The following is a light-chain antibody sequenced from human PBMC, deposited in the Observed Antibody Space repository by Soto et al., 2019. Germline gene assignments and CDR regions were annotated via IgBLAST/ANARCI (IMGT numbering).Light chain of an antibody. J-gene: IGKJ5*01. V-gene: IGKV3-11*01. Sequence: EIVLTQSPATLSLSPGERATLSCRASQSVSSYLAWYQQKPGQAPRLLIYDASNRATGIPARFSGSGSGTDFSPTIISLEPEDFAVYYCQQRSNWPLITFGQGTRLEIK. CDR3: QQRSNWPLIT. CDR2: DAS. CDR1: QSVSSY.